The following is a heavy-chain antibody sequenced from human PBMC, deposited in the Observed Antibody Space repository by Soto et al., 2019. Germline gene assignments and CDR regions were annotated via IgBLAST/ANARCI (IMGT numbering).Heavy chain of an antibody. V-gene: IGHV2-5*02. CDR1: GFSLSTSGES. CDR3: AHRLPLLEGGGVFDI. J-gene: IGHJ3*02. Sequence: SGPTLVNPTQTLTLTCAVSGFSLSTSGESVGWLRQPPGKALEWLALIFWDDDTRSSPSLKTRLIITKDTSKGHVVLKMTNMDPADTGTYYCAHRLPLLEGGGVFDIWGPGIRVTVSS. D-gene: IGHD2-8*02. CDR2: IFWDDDT.